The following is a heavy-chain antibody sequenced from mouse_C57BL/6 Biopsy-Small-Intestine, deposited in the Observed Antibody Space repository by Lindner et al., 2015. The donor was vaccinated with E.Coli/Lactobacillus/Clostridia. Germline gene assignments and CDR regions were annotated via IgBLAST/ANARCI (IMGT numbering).Heavy chain of an antibody. J-gene: IGHJ4*01. V-gene: IGHV1S55*01. CDR3: ARVGPLRGDYFD. D-gene: IGHD2-13*01. Sequence: SVKVSCKASGYTFTSYDINWVRQATGRGLEWMGWMNPNSGNRGLAQKFQGRVSLTRDTSISTAYMELSSLRSEDTAVYYCARVGPLRGDYFDWGQGTLVTVSS. CDR2: MNPNSGNR. CDR1: GYTFTSYD.